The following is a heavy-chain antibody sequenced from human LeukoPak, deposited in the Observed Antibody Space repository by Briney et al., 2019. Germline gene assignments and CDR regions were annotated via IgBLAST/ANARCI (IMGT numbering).Heavy chain of an antibody. CDR3: ARDPRTVRI. J-gene: IGHJ4*02. V-gene: IGHV3-11*04. CDR2: ISGNGGVI. CDR1: GFTFSDNY. Sequence: GGSLRLSCAASGFTFSDNYRTWVRQAPGKGLEWLSYISGNGGVIQYADSVKGRFTISRDNVKNLLYLQMDSLRVEDTAIYYCARDPRTVRIWGQGTLVTVSS. D-gene: IGHD1-1*01.